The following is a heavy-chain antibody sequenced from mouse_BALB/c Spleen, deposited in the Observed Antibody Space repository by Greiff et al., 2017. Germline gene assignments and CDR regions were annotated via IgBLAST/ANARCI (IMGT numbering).Heavy chain of an antibody. CDR3: ARHYYGSSYWYFDV. J-gene: IGHJ1*01. V-gene: IGHV1-20*02. D-gene: IGHD1-1*01. CDR1: GYSFTGYF. CDR2: INPYNGDT. Sequence: VQLKESGPELVKPGASVKISCKASGYSFTGYFMNWVMQSHGKSLEWIGRINPYNGDTFYNQKFKGKATLTVDKSSSTAHMELRSLASEDSAVYYCARHYYGSSYWYFDVWGAGTTVTVSS.